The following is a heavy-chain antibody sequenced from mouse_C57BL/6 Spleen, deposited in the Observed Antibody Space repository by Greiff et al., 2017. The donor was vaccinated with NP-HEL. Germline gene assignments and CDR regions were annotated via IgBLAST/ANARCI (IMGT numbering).Heavy chain of an antibody. V-gene: IGHV1-82*01. Sequence: QVQLKQSGPELVKPGASVKISCKASGYAFSSSWMNWVKQRPGKGLEWIGRIYPGDGDTNYNGKFKGKATLTADKSSSTAYMQLSSLTSEDSAVYFCAYGNYLAWFAYWGQGTLVTVSA. CDR2: IYPGDGDT. CDR1: GYAFSSSW. J-gene: IGHJ3*01. D-gene: IGHD2-1*01. CDR3: AYGNYLAWFAY.